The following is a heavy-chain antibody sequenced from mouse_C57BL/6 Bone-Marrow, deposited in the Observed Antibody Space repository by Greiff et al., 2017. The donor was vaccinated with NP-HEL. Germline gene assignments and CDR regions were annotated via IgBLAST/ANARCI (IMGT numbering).Heavy chain of an antibody. D-gene: IGHD1-1*01. CDR1: GYTFTSYW. CDR3: SRFGGRSPDYAMDY. V-gene: IGHV1-50*01. Sequence: VQLQQPGAELVKPGASVKLSCKASGYTFTSYWMQWVKQRPGQGLEWIGEIDPSDSYTNYNQKFKGKATLTVDTSSSTAYMQLSSLTSEDSAVYYCSRFGGRSPDYAMDYWGQGTSVTVSS. J-gene: IGHJ4*01. CDR2: IDPSDSYT.